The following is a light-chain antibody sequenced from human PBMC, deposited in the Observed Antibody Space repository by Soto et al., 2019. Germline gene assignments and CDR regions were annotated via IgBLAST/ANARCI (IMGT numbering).Light chain of an antibody. CDR1: PSVTNY. J-gene: IGKJ5*01. CDR3: QQRNIWPPVT. CDR2: GAF. V-gene: IGKV3-11*01. Sequence: EIELTQSPATLSLSPGERATLSCRASPSVTNYLAWYQQKPGQPPRLLIYGAFNRAAGIPARFSGSGSGTDFTLTISSLEPEDSAVYYCQQRNIWPPVTFGQGTRLEIK.